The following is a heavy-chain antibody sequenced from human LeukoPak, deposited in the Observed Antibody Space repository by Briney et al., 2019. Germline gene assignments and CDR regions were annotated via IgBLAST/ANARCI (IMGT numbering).Heavy chain of an antibody. Sequence: GGSLRLSCAASGFTFSSYGMHWVRQAPGKGLEWVAFIRYDGSNKYYADSVKGRFTISRDNSKNTLYLQMNSLTTDDTAVYYCAKDFGITGTGGTYFDYWGQGALITVSS. D-gene: IGHD1/OR15-1a*01. V-gene: IGHV3-30*02. CDR2: IRYDGSNK. J-gene: IGHJ4*02. CDR1: GFTFSSYG. CDR3: AKDFGITGTGGTYFDY.